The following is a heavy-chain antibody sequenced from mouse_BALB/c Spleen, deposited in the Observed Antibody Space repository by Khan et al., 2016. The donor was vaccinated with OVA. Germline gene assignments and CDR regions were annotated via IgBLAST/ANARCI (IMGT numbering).Heavy chain of an antibody. V-gene: IGHV1-77*01. D-gene: IGHD1-2*01. J-gene: IGHJ3*01. CDR3: ARRNYFGYTFAY. CDR1: GYSFTDYY. CDR2: ISPGGGDT. Sequence: QVQLKESGAELARPGASVKLSCKASGYSFTDYYINWVKQRTGKGLEWIGEISPGGGDTYYNEKVKDKATLTADKAYSTAYMQLSSLTSEASAVYFCARRNYFGYTFAYWGQGTLVTVSA.